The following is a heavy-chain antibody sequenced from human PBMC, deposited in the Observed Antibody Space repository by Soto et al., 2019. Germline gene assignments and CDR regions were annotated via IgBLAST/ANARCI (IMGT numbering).Heavy chain of an antibody. Sequence: SGTLSLTCTVSGGSIGSSSYYWGWIRQPPGKGLEWIGSIYDRGSTYSNPSLKSRLTTSLDTSKNQFSLKLTSVTAADTAVYYCARHGYTSGRTYFDYWGQGTLVNVSS. D-gene: IGHD6-19*01. J-gene: IGHJ4*02. V-gene: IGHV4-39*01. CDR1: GGSIGSSSYY. CDR2: IYDRGST. CDR3: ARHGYTSGRTYFDY.